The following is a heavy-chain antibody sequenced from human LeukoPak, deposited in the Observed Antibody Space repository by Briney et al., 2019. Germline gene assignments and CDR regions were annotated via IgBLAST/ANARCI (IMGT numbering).Heavy chain of an antibody. CDR3: ARDSKGYCSGGSCYSGLPPYYYYYYGMDV. CDR2: ISSSSSTI. D-gene: IGHD2-15*01. Sequence: PGGSLRLSCAASGFTFSSYSMNWVRQAPGKGLEWVSYISSSSSTIYYADSVKGRFTISRDNAKNSLYLQMNSLRAEDTAVYYCARDSKGYCSGGSCYSGLPPYYYYYYGMDVWGQGTTVTVSS. V-gene: IGHV3-48*01. J-gene: IGHJ6*02. CDR1: GFTFSSYS.